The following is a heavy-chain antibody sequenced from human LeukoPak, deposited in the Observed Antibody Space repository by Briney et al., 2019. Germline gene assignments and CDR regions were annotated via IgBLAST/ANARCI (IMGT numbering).Heavy chain of an antibody. V-gene: IGHV1-3*01. CDR1: GYTFTSYA. J-gene: IGHJ6*02. D-gene: IGHD2-15*01. Sequence: VASVTVSYKASGYTFTSYAMHWVRQAPGQRLEWMGWINAGNGNTKYSQKFQGRVTITRDTSASTAYMELRSLRSDDTAVYYCARDWVSCSGGSCYSYYYYYGMDVWGQGTTVTVSS. CDR2: INAGNGNT. CDR3: ARDWVSCSGGSCYSYYYYYGMDV.